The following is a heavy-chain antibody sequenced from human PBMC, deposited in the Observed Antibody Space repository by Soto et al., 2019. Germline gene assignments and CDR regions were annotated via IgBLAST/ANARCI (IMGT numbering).Heavy chain of an antibody. CDR3: ARFLGGSSSWYYYYGMDV. J-gene: IGHJ6*02. D-gene: IGHD6-13*01. Sequence: PSETLSLTCAVYGGSFSGYYWSWIRQPPGKGLEWIGEINHSGSTNYNPSLKSRVTISVDTSKNQFSLKLSSVTAADTAVYYCARFLGGSSSWYYYYGMDVWGQGTTVTV. CDR1: GGSFSGYY. CDR2: INHSGST. V-gene: IGHV4-34*01.